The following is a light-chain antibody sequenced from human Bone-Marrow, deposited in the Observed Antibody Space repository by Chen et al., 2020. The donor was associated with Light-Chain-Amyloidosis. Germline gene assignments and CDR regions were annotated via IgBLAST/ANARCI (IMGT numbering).Light chain of an antibody. CDR1: SGYVGTYNY. CDR2: AVS. Sequence: QSALTQPASVSGSPGQSITISCTGTSGYVGTYNYVSWYQQHPGKAPKVMIYAVSNRPSGVSNRFSGSKSGNTAYLTISGLQAEDEADYYCSSFTSSSSYVFGPGTKVTVL. J-gene: IGLJ1*01. V-gene: IGLV2-14*01. CDR3: SSFTSSSSYV.